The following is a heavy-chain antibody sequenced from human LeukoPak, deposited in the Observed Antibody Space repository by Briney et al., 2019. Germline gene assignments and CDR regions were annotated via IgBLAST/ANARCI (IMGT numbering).Heavy chain of an antibody. CDR2: IYYSGST. J-gene: IGHJ4*02. D-gene: IGHD4-17*01. CDR3: ARMGNPATVTADY. Sequence: SETLSLTCTVSGGSISSYYWSWIRQPPGKGLEWIGYIYYSGSTIYNPSLKSRVTISLDTSKNRFSLKMNSVTAADTAVYYCARMGNPATVTADYWGQGTLVTVSS. V-gene: IGHV4-59*08. CDR1: GGSISSYY.